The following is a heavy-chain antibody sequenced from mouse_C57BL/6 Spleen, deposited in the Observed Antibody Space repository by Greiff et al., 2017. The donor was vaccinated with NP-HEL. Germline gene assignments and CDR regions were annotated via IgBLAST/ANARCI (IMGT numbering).Heavy chain of an antibody. CDR1: GYTFTSYW. CDR3: ARFDYYGSNYFDV. V-gene: IGHV1-52*01. J-gene: IGHJ1*03. Sequence: QVQLQQPGAELVRPGSSVKLSCKASGYTFTSYWMHWVKQRPIQGLEWIGNIDPSDSETHYNQKFKDKATLTVDKYSSTAYMQLSSLTSEDSAVYYCARFDYYGSNYFDVWGTGTTVTVSS. D-gene: IGHD1-1*01. CDR2: IDPSDSET.